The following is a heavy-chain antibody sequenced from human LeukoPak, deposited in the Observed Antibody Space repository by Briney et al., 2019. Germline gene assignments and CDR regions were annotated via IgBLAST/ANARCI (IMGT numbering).Heavy chain of an antibody. V-gene: IGHV3-30-3*01. CDR3: AGLRTHWINFDY. J-gene: IGHJ4*02. D-gene: IGHD1-1*01. CDR2: ISYDGSNK. Sequence: PGRSLRLSCAASGFTFSSYAMHWVRQAPGKGLEWVAVISYDGSNKYYADSVKGRFTISRDNSKNTLYLQMNSLRAEDTAVYYCAGLRTHWINFDYWGQGTLVTVSS. CDR1: GFTFSSYA.